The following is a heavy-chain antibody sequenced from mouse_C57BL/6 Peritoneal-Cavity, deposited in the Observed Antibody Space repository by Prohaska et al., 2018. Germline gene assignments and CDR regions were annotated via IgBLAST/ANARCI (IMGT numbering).Heavy chain of an antibody. Sequence: QIQLQQSGPELVKPGASVKISCKASGYTFTDYYINWVKQRPGQGLEWIGWIYPGSGNTKYNEKFKGKATLTVDTSSSTDYMQLSRLTSEDSAVYFCARNSVSYYGSSDWYVDVWGTGTTVTVSS. CDR2: IYPGSGNT. D-gene: IGHD1-1*01. V-gene: IGHV1-84*01. CDR3: ARNSVSYYGSSDWYVDV. J-gene: IGHJ1*03. CDR1: GYTFTDYY.